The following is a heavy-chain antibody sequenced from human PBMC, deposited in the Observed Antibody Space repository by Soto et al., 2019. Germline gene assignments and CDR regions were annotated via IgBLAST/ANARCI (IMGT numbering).Heavy chain of an antibody. V-gene: IGHV4-38-2*01. CDR3: ARAHVMVVAGSTFDY. D-gene: IGHD6-19*01. CDR1: GSSISSGSY. J-gene: IGHJ4*01. CDR2: IYHCRTT. Sequence: XETLSLPFPVAGSSISSGSYWGWIRQQPGKGPEWFTGIYHCRTTSYNPPRKSRITISVDTTPNQFSLNLRCVTAADTAVYYCARAHVMVVAGSTFDYWGHGSLVTVSS.